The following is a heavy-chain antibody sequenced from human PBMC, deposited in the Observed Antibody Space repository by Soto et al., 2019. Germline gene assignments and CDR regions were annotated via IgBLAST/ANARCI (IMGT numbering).Heavy chain of an antibody. CDR1: GFSFASGVG. J-gene: IGHJ5*02. V-gene: IGHV2-5*01. Sequence: QITLKESGPTLVNPTQPLTLTCTFSGFSFASGVGVGWIRQPPGKAPEWLALIYWTDDKRYSPSLRTRLTITKDTSKNQVVLTLTNMDPVDTATYYCARSPYSAFDGTRWFDPWGQGTLVTVSS. D-gene: IGHD4-4*01. CDR3: ARSPYSAFDGTRWFDP. CDR2: IYWTDDK.